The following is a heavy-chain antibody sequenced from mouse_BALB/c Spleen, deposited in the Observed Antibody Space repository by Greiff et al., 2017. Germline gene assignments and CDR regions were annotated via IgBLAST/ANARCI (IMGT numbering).Heavy chain of an antibody. V-gene: IGHV5-6-3*01. Sequence: EVMLVESGGGLVQPGGSLKLSCAASGFTFSSYGMSWVRQTPDKRLELVATINSNGGSTYYPDSVKGRFTISRDNAKNTLYLQMSSLKSEDTAMYYCARGWFTSFFAYWGQGTLVTVSA. D-gene: IGHD1-1*01. CDR3: ARGWFTSFFAY. CDR1: GFTFSSYG. J-gene: IGHJ3*01. CDR2: INSNGGST.